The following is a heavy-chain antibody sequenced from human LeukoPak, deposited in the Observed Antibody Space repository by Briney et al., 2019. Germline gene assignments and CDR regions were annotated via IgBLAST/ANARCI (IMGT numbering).Heavy chain of an antibody. D-gene: IGHD3-3*01. Sequence: PSQTLSLTCTVSGGSISSGSYYWSWIRQPAGKGLEWIGYIYYSGSTNYNPSLKSRVTISVDTSKNQFSLKLSSVTAADTAVYYCARIFGGTQNWFDPWGQGTLVTVSS. V-gene: IGHV4-61*10. J-gene: IGHJ5*02. CDR2: IYYSGST. CDR3: ARIFGGTQNWFDP. CDR1: GGSISSGSYY.